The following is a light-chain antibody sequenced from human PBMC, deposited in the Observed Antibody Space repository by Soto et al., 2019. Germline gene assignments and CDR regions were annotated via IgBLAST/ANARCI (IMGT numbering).Light chain of an antibody. CDR3: QQTYSGPRT. V-gene: IGKV1-39*01. J-gene: IGKJ2*02. CDR2: AAS. CDR1: QSIISY. Sequence: DIQMTQSPSSLSASVGDRVTITCRTSQSIISYLNWYQQKSGKAPPLLIYAASSLQSGVPARFSGGGSGTDFTRTISSLQPEDSAIYYCQQTYSGPRTFGQGTKLEIK.